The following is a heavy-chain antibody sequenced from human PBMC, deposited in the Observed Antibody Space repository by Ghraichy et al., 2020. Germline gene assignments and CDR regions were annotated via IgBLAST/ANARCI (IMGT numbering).Heavy chain of an antibody. V-gene: IGHV4-34*01. CDR1: GGSFSGYY. CDR2: INHSGST. CDR3: ASRRDDGVVTTDAFDI. D-gene: IGHD3-3*01. J-gene: IGHJ3*02. Sequence: SETLSLTCAVYGGSFSGYYWSWIRQPPGKGLEWIGEINHSGSTNYNPSLKSRVTISVDTSKNQFSLKLSSVTAADTAVYYCASRRDDGVVTTDAFDIWGQGTMVTVSS.